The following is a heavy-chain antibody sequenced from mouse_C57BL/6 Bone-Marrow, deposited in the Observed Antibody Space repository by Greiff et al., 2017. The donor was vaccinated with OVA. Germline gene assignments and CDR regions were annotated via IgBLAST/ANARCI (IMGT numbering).Heavy chain of an antibody. J-gene: IGHJ2*01. Sequence: QVQLQQSGPGLVQPSQSLSITCTVSGFSLTSYGVHWVRQSPGKGLEWLGVIWSGGSTDYNAAFISRLSISKDNSKSQVFFKMNSLQADDTAIYYCARNCYSNYPYYFDYWGQGTTLTVSS. CDR1: GFSLTSYG. CDR3: ARNCYSNYPYYFDY. V-gene: IGHV2-2*01. CDR2: IWSGGST. D-gene: IGHD2-5*01.